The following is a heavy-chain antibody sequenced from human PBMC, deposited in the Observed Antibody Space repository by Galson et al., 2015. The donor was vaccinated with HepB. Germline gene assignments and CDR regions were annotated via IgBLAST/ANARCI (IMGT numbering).Heavy chain of an antibody. CDR2: INAGNGNT. CDR1: GYTFTSYA. CDR3: ARSPLRGNKYYFDY. D-gene: IGHD5-18*01. J-gene: IGHJ4*02. V-gene: IGHV1-3*01. Sequence: SVKVSCKASGYTFTSYAMHWVRQAPGQRLEWMGWINAGNGNTKYSQKFQGRVTITRDTSASTAYMELSSLRSEDTAVYYCARSPLRGNKYYFDYWGQGTLVTVSS.